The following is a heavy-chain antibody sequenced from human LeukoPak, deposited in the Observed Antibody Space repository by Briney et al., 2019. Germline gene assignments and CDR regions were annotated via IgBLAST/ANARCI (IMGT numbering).Heavy chain of an antibody. D-gene: IGHD6-19*01. V-gene: IGHV1-8*01. Sequence: GASVKVSCKASGYTFTSYDINWVRQATGQGLEWMGWMNPNSGNTGYAQKFQGRVTMTRNTSISTAYMELSSLRSEDTAVYYCARGTFKWQWLADAFDIWGQGTMVTVSS. CDR3: ARGTFKWQWLADAFDI. J-gene: IGHJ3*02. CDR2: MNPNSGNT. CDR1: GYTFTSYD.